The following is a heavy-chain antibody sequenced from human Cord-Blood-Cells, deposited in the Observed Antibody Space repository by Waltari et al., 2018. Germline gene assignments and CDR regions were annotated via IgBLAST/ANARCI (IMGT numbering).Heavy chain of an antibody. V-gene: IGHV3-7*01. CDR3: ARGSGWYYFDY. CDR1: GFPFSSYW. D-gene: IGHD6-19*01. J-gene: IGHJ4*02. Sequence: EVQLVESGGGLVQPGGSLRLSCAASGFPFSSYWMSWVRQAPGKGLEWVANIKQDGSEKYYVDSVKGRFTISRDNAKNSLYLQMNSLRAEDTAVYYCARGSGWYYFDYWGQGTLVTVSS. CDR2: IKQDGSEK.